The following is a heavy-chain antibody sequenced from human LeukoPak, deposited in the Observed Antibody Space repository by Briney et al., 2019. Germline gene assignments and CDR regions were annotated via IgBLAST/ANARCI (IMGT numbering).Heavy chain of an antibody. J-gene: IGHJ4*02. V-gene: IGHV4-59*08. CDR1: GGSVSNYY. CDR2: VYYTGST. CDR3: ARHFAYSSSSYFDY. Sequence: SETLSLTCSVSGGSVSNYYWSWIRQPPGKGLEWIGYVYYTGSTNYNPSLKSRVTMFEDKSKNQFSLRLYSATVADTAVYYCARHFAYSSSSYFDYWGQGSLVTVSS. D-gene: IGHD6-6*01.